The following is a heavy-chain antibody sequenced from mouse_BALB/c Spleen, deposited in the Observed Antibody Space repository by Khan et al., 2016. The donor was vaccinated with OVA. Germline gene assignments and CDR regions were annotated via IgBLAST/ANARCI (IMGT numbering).Heavy chain of an antibody. D-gene: IGHD2-3*01. J-gene: IGHJ4*01. CDR2: INTYTREP. V-gene: IGHV9-3-1*01. CDR3: ARVGYSGTMDY. Sequence: QIQLVQSGPELKNPGETVRISCTASGYPFTKNGMNWVKQTPGKGLKWMGWINTYTREPEYADDFKGRFAFSLETSASTAYLQISNLKNEDTATYFCARVGYSGTMDYWGQGTSVTVSS. CDR1: GYPFTKNG.